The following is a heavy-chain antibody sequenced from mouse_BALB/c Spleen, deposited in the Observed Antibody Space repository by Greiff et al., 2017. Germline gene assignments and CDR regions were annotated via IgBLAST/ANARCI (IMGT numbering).Heavy chain of an antibody. D-gene: IGHD1-1*01. Sequence: EVQLVESGGGLVQPGGSRKLSCAASGFTFSSFGMHWVRQAPEKGLEWVAYISSGSSTIYYADTVKGRFTISRDNPKNTLFLQMTSLRSEDTAMYYCVRPYGSSYFDYWGQGTLVTVSA. J-gene: IGHJ3*01. CDR3: VRPYGSSYFDY. V-gene: IGHV5-17*02. CDR2: ISSGSSTI. CDR1: GFTFSSFG.